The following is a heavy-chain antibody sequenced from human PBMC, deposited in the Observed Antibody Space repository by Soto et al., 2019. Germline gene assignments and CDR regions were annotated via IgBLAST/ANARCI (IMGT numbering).Heavy chain of an antibody. V-gene: IGHV3-13*01. D-gene: IGHD4-17*01. Sequence: EVQLVGSGGGLVQPGGSLRLSCAASGFTFSRYDMHWVRQAIGKGLEWVSAIGTAGDTYYPGSVKGRFTISRENARNSLYLQLNSLRAEDTAVYYCVRAPYDYGLYWYFDRWGRGTLVTVSS. CDR3: VRAPYDYGLYWYFDR. CDR2: IGTAGDT. J-gene: IGHJ2*01. CDR1: GFTFSRYD.